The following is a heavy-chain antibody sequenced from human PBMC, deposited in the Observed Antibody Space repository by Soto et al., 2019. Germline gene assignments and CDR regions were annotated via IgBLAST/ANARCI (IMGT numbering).Heavy chain of an antibody. J-gene: IGHJ4*02. Sequence: EVQLLESGGGLVPPGGSLRLSCAASGFTFSSYAMSWVRQAPGKGLEWVSAISGSGGSTYYADSVKGRFTISRDNSKNTLYLQMNRLRAEDTAVYYCAKESHSGSYLRAFDYWGQGTLVTVSS. V-gene: IGHV3-23*01. D-gene: IGHD1-26*01. CDR3: AKESHSGSYLRAFDY. CDR1: GFTFSSYA. CDR2: ISGSGGST.